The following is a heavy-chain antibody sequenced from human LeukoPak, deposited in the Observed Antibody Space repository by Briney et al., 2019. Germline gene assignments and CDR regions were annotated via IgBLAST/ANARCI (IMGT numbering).Heavy chain of an antibody. Sequence: PGGSLRLSCAASGFTFSSYEMNWVRQAPGKGLEWISYISASGTITHYADSVEGRFTISRDNTKNSLYLQMNSLRAEDTAVYYCARDTGIAAAGYYYYYMDVWGKGTTVTVSS. CDR1: GFTFSSYE. CDR3: ARDTGIAAAGYYYYYMDV. CDR2: ISASGTIT. D-gene: IGHD6-13*01. J-gene: IGHJ6*03. V-gene: IGHV3-48*03.